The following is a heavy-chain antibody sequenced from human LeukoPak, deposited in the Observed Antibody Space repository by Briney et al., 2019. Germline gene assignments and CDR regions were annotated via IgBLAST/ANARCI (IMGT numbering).Heavy chain of an antibody. CDR1: GFTVSSNY. CDR3: AKVMPPGRIRFYSYYMDV. V-gene: IGHV3-53*05. J-gene: IGHJ6*03. Sequence: QAGGSLRLSCAASGFTVSSNYMSWVRQAPGKGLDWVSVIYSGGNTYYADSVKGRFTISRDKSKNTPSLQMNGLRVEDTAVYYCAKVMPPGRIRFYSYYMDVWGKGTTVTVS. D-gene: IGHD2-15*01. CDR2: IYSGGNT.